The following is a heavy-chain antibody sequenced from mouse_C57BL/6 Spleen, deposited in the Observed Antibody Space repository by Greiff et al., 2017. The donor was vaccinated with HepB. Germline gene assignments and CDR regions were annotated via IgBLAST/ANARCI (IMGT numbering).Heavy chain of an antibody. V-gene: IGHV2-2*01. CDR2: IWSGGST. CDR3: ARNYYYGSSYRYWYFDV. D-gene: IGHD1-1*01. J-gene: IGHJ1*03. Sequence: VQLQQSGPGLVQPSQSLSITCTVSGFSLTSYGVHWVRQSPGKGLEWLGVIWSGGSTDYNAAFISRLSISKDNSKSQVFFKMNSLQADDTAIYYCARNYYYGSSYRYWYFDVWGTGTTVTVSS. CDR1: GFSLTSYG.